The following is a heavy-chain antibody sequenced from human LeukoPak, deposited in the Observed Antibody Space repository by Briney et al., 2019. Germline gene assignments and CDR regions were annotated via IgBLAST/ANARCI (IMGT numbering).Heavy chain of an antibody. J-gene: IGHJ6*03. V-gene: IGHV1-69*13. CDR2: IVPMFTTS. D-gene: IGHD1-26*01. CDR1: GGSFTNYA. CDR3: ARGDADSGSYYYYYYMDV. Sequence: SVKVSCKASGGSFTNYAVSWLRQAPGHGLEWMGAIVPMFTTSDYAQKFRDRVTITADESTSTAYMELSSLRSEGTAVYYCARGDADSGSYYYYYYMDVWGKGTTVTVSS.